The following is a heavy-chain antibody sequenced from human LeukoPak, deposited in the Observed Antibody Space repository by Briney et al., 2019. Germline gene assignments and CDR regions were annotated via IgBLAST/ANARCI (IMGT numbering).Heavy chain of an antibody. Sequence: GGSLRLSCAASGFTFSNYAIHWVRQAPGKGLEWVAVISYDGTNKYYADSVKGRFTISRDNSKNTLYLQMNSLRAEDTAVYYCARGLEYNSDYGDFWGQGTLVTVSS. CDR1: GFTFSNYA. D-gene: IGHD3-16*01. V-gene: IGHV3-30-3*01. J-gene: IGHJ4*02. CDR3: ARGLEYNSDYGDF. CDR2: ISYDGTNK.